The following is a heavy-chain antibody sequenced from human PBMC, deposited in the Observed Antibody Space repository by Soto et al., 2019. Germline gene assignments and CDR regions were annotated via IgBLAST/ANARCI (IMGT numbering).Heavy chain of an antibody. CDR1: GFTFSSYS. J-gene: IGHJ3*02. D-gene: IGHD3-22*01. CDR3: ARVITMIGDAFDI. Sequence: GGSLRRSCAASGFTFSSYSINWVRQAPGKGLEWVSSIXXXSXYXXXEXXXXGRFTISRDNAKTSLYLQMNSLRAEDTAVYYCARVITMIGDAFDIWGQGTMVTVSS. V-gene: IGHV3-21*01. CDR2: IXXXSXYX.